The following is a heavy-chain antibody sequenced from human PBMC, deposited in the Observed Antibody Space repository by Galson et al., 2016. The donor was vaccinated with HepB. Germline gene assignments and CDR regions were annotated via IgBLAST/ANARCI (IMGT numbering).Heavy chain of an antibody. Sequence: SETLSLTCAVSGLSITNNGSITNNYWWTWVRQSPGEGLEWIGEIYQTGTAHYNPSFTSRATISVDKSKNQISLSLASVTAADTAVYYCARGNLGTTASMAFDHWGQGTLVSVSS. D-gene: IGHD1-26*01. CDR3: ARGNLGTTASMAFDH. V-gene: IGHV4-4*02. CDR2: IYQTGTA. J-gene: IGHJ4*02. CDR1: GLSITNNGSITNNYW.